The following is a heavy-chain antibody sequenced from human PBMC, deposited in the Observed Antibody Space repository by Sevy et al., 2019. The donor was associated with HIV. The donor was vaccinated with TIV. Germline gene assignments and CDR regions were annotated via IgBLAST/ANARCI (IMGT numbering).Heavy chain of an antibody. V-gene: IGHV1-8*01. CDR3: ARIDSSGYMGNFDY. CDR2: MNPNSGNT. CDR1: GYTFTTYD. J-gene: IGHJ4*02. D-gene: IGHD3-22*01. Sequence: ASVKVSCKSSGYTFTTYDINWVRQATGQGLEWMGWMNPNSGNTGYAQKFQGRVTMTSNTPISKAYMELSSLRSEDTAVYYCARIDSSGYMGNFDYWGQGTLVTVSS.